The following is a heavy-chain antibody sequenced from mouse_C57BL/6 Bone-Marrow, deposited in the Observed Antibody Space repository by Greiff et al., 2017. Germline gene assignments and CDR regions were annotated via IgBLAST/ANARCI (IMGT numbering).Heavy chain of an antibody. J-gene: IGHJ2*01. D-gene: IGHD1-1*01. Sequence: VQLKQSGAELVRPGASVKLSCTASGFNIKDDYMHWVKQRPEQGLEWIGWIDPENGDTEYASKFQGKATITADTSSNTAYLQLSSLTSEDTAVYYCTTYLYGSSFDYWGQGTTRTVSS. V-gene: IGHV14-4*01. CDR2: IDPENGDT. CDR1: GFNIKDDY. CDR3: TTYLYGSSFDY.